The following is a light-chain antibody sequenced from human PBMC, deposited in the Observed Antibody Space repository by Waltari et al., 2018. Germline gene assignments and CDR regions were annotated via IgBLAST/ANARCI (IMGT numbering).Light chain of an antibody. CDR3: QQSYGTPGT. V-gene: IGKV1-39*01. CDR2: TVS. Sequence: DIQMTPSPSSLSASVGDRVTITCRASQSITSYLNWYQQKPGKAPKLLIHTVSRLQSGVPSRFSGSGSGTDFTLTISSLQPEDFATYSCQQSYGTPGTFGEGTKVEIK. J-gene: IGKJ1*01. CDR1: QSITSY.